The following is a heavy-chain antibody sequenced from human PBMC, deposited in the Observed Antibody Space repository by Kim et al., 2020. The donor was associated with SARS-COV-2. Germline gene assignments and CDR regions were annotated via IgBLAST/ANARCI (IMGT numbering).Heavy chain of an antibody. CDR1: GFTFSDYA. V-gene: IGHV3-73*01. CDR2: IKSKANAYAT. Sequence: GGSLRLSCAASGFTFSDYAIHWVRQASGKGLEWVASIKSKANAYATAYAASGKGRFTISRDDSKNTPYMHMNSLNTADTDVYFCTRTPGSPFAVWGAF. CDR3: TRTPGSPFAVWGAF. J-gene: IGHJ3*01. D-gene: IGHD3-16*01.